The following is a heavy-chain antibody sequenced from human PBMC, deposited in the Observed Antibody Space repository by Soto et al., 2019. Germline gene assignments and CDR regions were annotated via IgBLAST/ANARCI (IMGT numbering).Heavy chain of an antibody. CDR1: GDTFSNLA. J-gene: IGHJ4*03. CDR3: ATEEIGVMSSLGYSHY. D-gene: IGHD3-16*01. V-gene: IGHV1-69*01. Sequence: QVQLVQSGAEVKKPGSSVKVSCKASGDTFSNLAISWVRQAPGQGLEWMGGLIILFGTPNYAQKFQGRLTITADESTGTGYMELSSLRSDDTAVYYCATEEIGVMSSLGYSHYWGQGTRVTVSS. CDR2: LIILFGTP.